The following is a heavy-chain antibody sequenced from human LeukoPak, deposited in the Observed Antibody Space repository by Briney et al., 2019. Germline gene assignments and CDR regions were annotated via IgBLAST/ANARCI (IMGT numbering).Heavy chain of an antibody. V-gene: IGHV4-34*01. CDR3: ARGPDSGSYYAWFDP. CDR2: INHSGST. J-gene: IGHJ5*02. D-gene: IGHD1-26*01. CDR1: GGSFTGYY. Sequence: PSETLSLTCAVYGGSFTGYYWSWIRQPPEKGLEWIGEINHSGSTNYNPSLMSRVTISKDTSKNQFSLMLTSVTAADTAVYYCARGPDSGSYYAWFDPWGQGTLVTVSS.